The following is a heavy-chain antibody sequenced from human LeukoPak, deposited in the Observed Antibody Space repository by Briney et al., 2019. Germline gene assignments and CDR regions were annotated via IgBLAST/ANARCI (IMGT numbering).Heavy chain of an antibody. V-gene: IGHV4-4*07. Sequence: SETLSLTCTVSGGSISSYYWSWIRQPAGEGLEWIGRIYTSGSTNYNPSLKSRVTMSVDTSKNQFSLKLSSVTAADTAVYYCARDPYYDFRSGYSIDAFDIWGQGTMVTVSS. CDR1: GGSISSYY. J-gene: IGHJ3*02. CDR2: IYTSGST. CDR3: ARDPYYDFRSGYSIDAFDI. D-gene: IGHD3-3*01.